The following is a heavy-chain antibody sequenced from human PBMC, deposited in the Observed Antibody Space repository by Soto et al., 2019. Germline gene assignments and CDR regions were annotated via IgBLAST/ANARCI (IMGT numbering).Heavy chain of an antibody. D-gene: IGHD2-21*01. V-gene: IGHV1-69*08. J-gene: IGHJ4*02. Sequence: QVRLVQSGAEVKKPGSSVKVSCKASGGTFSSYSISWVRQAPGQGLEWMGRIIPILGIPTYAQKFQGRVTITADKSTSTAYMELSSLGAEDTAVYYCAREAYCGGECYSHCDYWGQGTLVTVSS. CDR2: IIPILGIP. CDR1: GGTFSSYS. CDR3: AREAYCGGECYSHCDY.